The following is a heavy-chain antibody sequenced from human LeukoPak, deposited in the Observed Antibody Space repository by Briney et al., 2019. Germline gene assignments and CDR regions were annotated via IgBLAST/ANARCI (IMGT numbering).Heavy chain of an antibody. J-gene: IGHJ4*02. CDR2: IYHSGST. CDR3: ARMSDILTGPDY. V-gene: IGHV4-30-2*01. Sequence: SQTLSLTCAVSGGSISSGGYSWSWIRQPPGKGLEWIGYIYHSGSTYYNPSLKSRVTISVDRSKNQSSLKLSSVTAADTAVYYCARMSDILTGPDYWDQGTLVTVSS. CDR1: GGSISSGGYS. D-gene: IGHD3-9*01.